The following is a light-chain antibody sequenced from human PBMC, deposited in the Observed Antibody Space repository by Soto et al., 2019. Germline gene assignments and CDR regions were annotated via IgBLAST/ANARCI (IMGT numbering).Light chain of an antibody. CDR1: SSDVGCYHY. V-gene: IGLV2-14*01. Sequence: QSALTQHASVSGSPGQSITISCTGTSSDVGCYHYVSWYQQHPGKAPKLMIYEVSTRPSGVSNRFAGSKSGNTASLTISGLQAEDEADYYCSSYTSSSTYVFGTGTKVTVL. J-gene: IGLJ1*01. CDR2: EVS. CDR3: SSYTSSSTYV.